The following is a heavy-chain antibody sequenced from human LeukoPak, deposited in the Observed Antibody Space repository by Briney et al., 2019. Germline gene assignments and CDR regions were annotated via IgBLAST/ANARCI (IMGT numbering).Heavy chain of an antibody. CDR3: ARLPNYYGSGSYFSWIDY. J-gene: IGHJ4*02. CDR2: IYPVDSNA. Sequence: GESLKISSKGSGSSFTSYWTGWVRQMPGKGLEWMGIIYPVDSNAGYSPSFQGQVTISAHKSISTAYLQWSSLKASDTAMYYCARLPNYYGSGSYFSWIDYWGQGTLVAVSS. V-gene: IGHV5-51*01. CDR1: GSSFTSYW. D-gene: IGHD3-10*01.